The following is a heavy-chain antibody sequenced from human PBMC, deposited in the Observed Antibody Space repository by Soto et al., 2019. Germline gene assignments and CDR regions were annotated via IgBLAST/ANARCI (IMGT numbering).Heavy chain of an antibody. CDR1: GFSLSKYD. Sequence: SVILSLTCPFSGFSLSKYDLILIRPPAGKGLEWIGRIYTSGSTNYNPSLKSRVTMSVDTSKNQFSLKLSSVTAADTAVYYCARDRHGSYLDYWGQGTLVTFS. D-gene: IGHD1-26*01. V-gene: IGHV4-4*07. J-gene: IGHJ4*02. CDR2: IYTSGST. CDR3: ARDRHGSYLDY.